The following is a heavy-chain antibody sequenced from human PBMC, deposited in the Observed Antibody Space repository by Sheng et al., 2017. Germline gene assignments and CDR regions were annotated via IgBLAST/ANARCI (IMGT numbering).Heavy chain of an antibody. CDR3: ARTVAAAGTWFRDYFDY. D-gene: IGHD6-13*01. CDR1: GGTFSSYA. V-gene: IGHV1-69*01. Sequence: QVQLVQSGAEVKKPGSSVKVSCKASGGTFSSYAISWVRQAPGQGLEWMGGIIPIFGTANYAQKFQGRVTITADESTSTAYMELSSLRSEDTAVYYCARTVAAAGTWFRDYFDYWGQGTLVTVSS. CDR2: IIPIFGTA. J-gene: IGHJ4*02.